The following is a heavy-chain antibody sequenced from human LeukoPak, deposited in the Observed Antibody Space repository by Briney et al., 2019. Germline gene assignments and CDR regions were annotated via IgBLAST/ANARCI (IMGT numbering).Heavy chain of an antibody. Sequence: SETLSLTCTVSGGSITTSNYYWGWIRQPPGKGLEWIGYIYHTGSTSYSPSLKSRVTISADTSQNQFSLKLSSVTAADTAVYYCASRKLGNDYWGQGTLVTVSS. D-gene: IGHD7-27*01. CDR3: ASRKLGNDY. CDR1: GGSITTSNYY. CDR2: IYHTGST. V-gene: IGHV4-61*05. J-gene: IGHJ4*02.